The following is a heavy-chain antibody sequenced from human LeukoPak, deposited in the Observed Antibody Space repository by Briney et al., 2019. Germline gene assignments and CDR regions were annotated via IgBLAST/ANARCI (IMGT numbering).Heavy chain of an antibody. CDR1: GFTFSSYG. CDR2: ISYDGSNK. Sequence: GGSLRLSCAASGFTFSSYGMHWVRQAPGKGLEWVAVISYDGSNKYYADSVKGRFTISRDNSKNTLYLQMNSLRAEDTAVYYCAKGLWFGELLYVSAFDYWGQGTLVTVSS. V-gene: IGHV3-30*18. CDR3: AKGLWFGELLYVSAFDY. J-gene: IGHJ4*02. D-gene: IGHD3-10*01.